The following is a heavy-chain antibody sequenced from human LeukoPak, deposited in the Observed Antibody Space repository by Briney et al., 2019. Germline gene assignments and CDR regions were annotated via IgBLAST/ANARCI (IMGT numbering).Heavy chain of an antibody. CDR3: ARDGSGSYLNWFDP. V-gene: IGHV1-69*05. J-gene: IGHJ5*02. Sequence: SVKVSCKASGGTFSSYAISWVRQAPGQGLEWMGGIIPIFGTANYAQKFQGRVTMTRDTSTSTVYMELSSLRSEDTAVYYCARDGSGSYLNWFDPWGQGTLVTVSS. D-gene: IGHD3-10*01. CDR1: GGTFSSYA. CDR2: IIPIFGTA.